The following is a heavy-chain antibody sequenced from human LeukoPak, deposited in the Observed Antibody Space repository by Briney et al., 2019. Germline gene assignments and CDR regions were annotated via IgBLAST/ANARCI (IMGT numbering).Heavy chain of an antibody. Sequence: ASVKVSCKASGYTFTSYGISWVRQAPGQGLEWMGWISPYNGNTNYAQKLQGRVTMTTDTSTSTAYMELRSLRSDDTAVYYCARVRFGDSSDWYFDRWGRGTLVTVPS. CDR3: ARVRFGDSSDWYFDR. CDR1: GYTFTSYG. D-gene: IGHD3-10*01. CDR2: ISPYNGNT. J-gene: IGHJ2*01. V-gene: IGHV1-18*01.